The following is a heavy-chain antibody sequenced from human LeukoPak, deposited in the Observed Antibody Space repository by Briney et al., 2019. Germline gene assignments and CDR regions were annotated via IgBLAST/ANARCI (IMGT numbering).Heavy chain of an antibody. V-gene: IGHV3-21*01. CDR3: AREAPYDYVWGSYRFDY. CDR2: ISSSSSYI. J-gene: IGHJ4*02. D-gene: IGHD3-16*02. CDR1: GFTFSSYS. Sequence: SGGSLRLSCAASGFTFSSYSMNWVRQAPGKRLEWVSSISSSSSYIYYADSVKGRFTISRDNAKNSLYLQMNSLRAEDTAVYYCAREAPYDYVWGSYRFDYWGQGTLVTVSS.